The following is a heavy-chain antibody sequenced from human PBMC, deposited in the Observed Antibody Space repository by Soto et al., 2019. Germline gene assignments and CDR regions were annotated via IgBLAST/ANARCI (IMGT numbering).Heavy chain of an antibody. CDR1: GASISSRDYY. CDR3: ARDRGFGYCSSTSCPEDNWFDP. D-gene: IGHD2-2*03. CDR2: IDYNGVT. Sequence: PSETLSLTCSVSGASISSRDYYWGWIRQTPGKGLEWIGNIDYNGVTYYNPSLKSRVTVSKDTSKNQFSLKLSSVTAADTAVYYCARDRGFGYCSSTSCPEDNWFDPWGQGTLVTVSS. J-gene: IGHJ5*02. V-gene: IGHV4-39*02.